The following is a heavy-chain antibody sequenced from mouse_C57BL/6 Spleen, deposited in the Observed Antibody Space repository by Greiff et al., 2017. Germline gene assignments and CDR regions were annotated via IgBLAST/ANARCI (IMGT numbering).Heavy chain of an antibody. CDR2: LDPENGDT. Sequence: EVQLQQSGAELVRPGASVKLSCTASGFNIKDDYMHWVKQRPEQGLEWIGWLDPENGDTEYASKFQGKATITADTSSNTAYLQLSSLTSEDTAVYYCTTNSNYDYAMDYWGQGTSVTVSS. CDR3: TTNSNYDYAMDY. D-gene: IGHD2-5*01. J-gene: IGHJ4*01. CDR1: GFNIKDDY. V-gene: IGHV14-4*01.